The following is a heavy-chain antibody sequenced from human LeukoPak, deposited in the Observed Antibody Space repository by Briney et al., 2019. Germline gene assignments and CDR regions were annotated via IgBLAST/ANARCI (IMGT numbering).Heavy chain of an antibody. Sequence: SVKVSCKTSGGIFKSYALSWVRQAPGQGLEWMGGIIPIFGTANYAESFKGRVAFTADESTSTVYMELSSLRSEDTAVYYCARGKVAPDALWNHAFDVWGQGAMVTVSS. CDR3: ARGKVAPDALWNHAFDV. D-gene: IGHD5-18*01. CDR1: GGIFKSYA. V-gene: IGHV1-69*13. J-gene: IGHJ3*01. CDR2: IIPIFGTA.